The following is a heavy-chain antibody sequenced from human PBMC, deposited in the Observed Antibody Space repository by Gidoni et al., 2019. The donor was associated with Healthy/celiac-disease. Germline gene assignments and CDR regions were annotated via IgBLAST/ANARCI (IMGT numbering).Heavy chain of an antibody. D-gene: IGHD6-13*01. J-gene: IGHJ4*02. CDR1: GGSFSGYY. V-gene: IGHV4-34*01. CDR2: INHSGSN. CDR3: ARRRRPPYSSSPFDY. Sequence: QVQLQQWGAGLLKPSETLSLTCAVYGGSFSGYYWSWIRHPPGKGLEWIGEINHSGSNKYNPSLKSRVTISVDTSKNQFSLKLSSVTAADTAVYYWARRRRPPYSSSPFDYWGQGTLVTVSS.